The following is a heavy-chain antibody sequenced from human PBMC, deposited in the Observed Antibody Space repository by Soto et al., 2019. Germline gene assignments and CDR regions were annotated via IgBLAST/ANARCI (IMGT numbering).Heavy chain of an antibody. CDR1: GGSISSSSYY. CDR3: ARPYYYGSGNVLDYYYGMDA. V-gene: IGHV4-39*01. D-gene: IGHD3-10*01. J-gene: IGHJ6*02. Sequence: SETLSLTCTVSGGSISSSSYYWGWIRQPPGKGLEWIGSIYYSGSTYYNPSLKSRVTISVDTSKNQFSLKLSSVTAADTAVYYCARPYYYGSGNVLDYYYGMDAWGQGTTVTVSS. CDR2: IYYSGST.